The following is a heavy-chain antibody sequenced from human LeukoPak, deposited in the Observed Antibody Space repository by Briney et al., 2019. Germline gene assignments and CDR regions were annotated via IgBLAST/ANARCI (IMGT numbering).Heavy chain of an antibody. D-gene: IGHD3-10*01. J-gene: IGHJ4*02. CDR3: ATNLFGELDDY. Sequence: SETLSLTCSVSGDSISSSSSSYYWGWIRQPPGKGLEWIGSIYYSGSTYYNPSLKSRVTISVDTSKNQFSLKLSSVTAADTAVYYCATNLFGELDDYWGQGTLVTVSS. CDR1: GDSISSSSSSYY. CDR2: IYYSGST. V-gene: IGHV4-39*01.